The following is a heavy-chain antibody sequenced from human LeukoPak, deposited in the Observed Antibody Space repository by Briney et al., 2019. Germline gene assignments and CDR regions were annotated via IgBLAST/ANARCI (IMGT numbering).Heavy chain of an antibody. J-gene: IGHJ4*02. D-gene: IGHD3-22*01. V-gene: IGHV3-30*02. CDR1: GFTLSCCG. CDR2: IRYDGTNK. Sequence: SGGSLRLSCAASGFTLSCCGMHWVRQAPGKGLEWVAFIRYDGTNKYYADSVKGRFTISRDNSKNTLYLQMNSLRAEDTAVYYCAKDGDDCIDYWGQGTLVTVSS. CDR3: AKDGDDCIDY.